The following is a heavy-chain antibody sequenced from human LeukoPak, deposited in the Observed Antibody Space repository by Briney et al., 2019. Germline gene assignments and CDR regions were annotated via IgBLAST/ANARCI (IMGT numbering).Heavy chain of an antibody. D-gene: IGHD5-24*01. CDR1: GGSISSYY. CDR2: IYYSGST. Sequence: SETLSLTCTVSGGSISSYYWSWIRQPPGKGLEWIGYIYYSGSTNYNPSLKSRVTISVDTSKNQFSLKLSSVTAADTAMYYCARGRWLQLGAFDIWGQGTMVTVSS. J-gene: IGHJ3*02. V-gene: IGHV4-59*01. CDR3: ARGRWLQLGAFDI.